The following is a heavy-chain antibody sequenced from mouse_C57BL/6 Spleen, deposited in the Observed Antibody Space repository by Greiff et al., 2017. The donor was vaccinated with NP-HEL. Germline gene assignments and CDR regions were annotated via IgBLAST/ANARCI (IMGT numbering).Heavy chain of an antibody. Sequence: EVKLMESGGGLVQPKGSLKLSCAASGFSFNTYAMNWVRQAPGKGLEWVARIRSKSNNYATYYADSVKDRFTISRDDSESMLYLQMNNLKTEDTAMYYCVRGATGYAMDYWGQGTSVTVSS. J-gene: IGHJ4*01. V-gene: IGHV10-1*01. CDR1: GFSFNTYA. D-gene: IGHD3-1*01. CDR3: VRGATGYAMDY. CDR2: IRSKSNNYAT.